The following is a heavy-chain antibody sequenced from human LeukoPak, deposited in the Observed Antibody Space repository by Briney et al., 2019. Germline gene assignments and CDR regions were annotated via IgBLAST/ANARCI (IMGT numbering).Heavy chain of an antibody. J-gene: IGHJ4*02. CDR3: ARDLSYYGSGSYFEIDY. CDR1: GYTFTGYY. Sequence: ASVKLSCKASGYTFTGYYMHWVRQAPGQGLEWMGWINPNSGGTNYAQKFQGWVTMTRDTSISTAYMELSRLRSDDTAVYYCARDLSYYGSGSYFEIDYWGQGTLVTVSS. CDR2: INPNSGGT. D-gene: IGHD3-10*01. V-gene: IGHV1-2*04.